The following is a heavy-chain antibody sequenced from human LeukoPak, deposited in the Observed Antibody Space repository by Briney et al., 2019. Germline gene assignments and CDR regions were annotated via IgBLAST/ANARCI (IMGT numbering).Heavy chain of an antibody. CDR2: VHLSGRT. CDR1: GGSISSTNW. V-gene: IGHV4-4*02. D-gene: IGHD6-19*01. J-gene: IGHJ4*02. CDR3: ASVSGGWYVNY. Sequence: SETLSLTCGVSGGSISSTNWWTWVRQPPGEGLEWIGEVHLSGRTNYNPSLESRVTMSVDMSENHISLKLTSVTAADTAVYYCASVSGGWYVNYWGQGTLVTVSS.